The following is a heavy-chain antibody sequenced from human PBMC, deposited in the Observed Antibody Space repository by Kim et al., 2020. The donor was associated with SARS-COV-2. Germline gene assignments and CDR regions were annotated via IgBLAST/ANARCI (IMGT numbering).Heavy chain of an antibody. CDR2: IYWDDDK. J-gene: IGHJ5*02. D-gene: IGHD6-13*01. V-gene: IGHV2-5*02. CDR3: AHRVPPEYSSIWYGSGRYNWFDP. CDR1: GFSLSTSGVG. Sequence: SGPTLVKPTQTLTLTCTFSGFSLSTSGVGVGWIRQPPGKALEWLALIYWDDDKRYSPSLKSRLTITKDTSKNQVVLTMTNMDPVDTATYYCAHRVPPEYSSIWYGSGRYNWFDPWGQGTLVTVSS.